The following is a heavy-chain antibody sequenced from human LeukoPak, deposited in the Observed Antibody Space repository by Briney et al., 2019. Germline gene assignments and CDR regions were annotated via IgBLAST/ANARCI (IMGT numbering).Heavy chain of an antibody. Sequence: GGSLRLSCAASGFTFSSYAKHWVRQAPGKGLEWVAVISYDGSNKYYADSVKGRFTISRDNSKNTLYLQMNSLRAEDTAVYYCAKDDYYYYGMDVWGQGTTVTVSS. J-gene: IGHJ6*02. CDR2: ISYDGSNK. CDR3: AKDDYYYYGMDV. V-gene: IGHV3-30-3*01. CDR1: GFTFSSYA.